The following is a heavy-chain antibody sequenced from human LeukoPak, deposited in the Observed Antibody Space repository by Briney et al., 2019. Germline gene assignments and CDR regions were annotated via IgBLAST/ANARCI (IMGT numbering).Heavy chain of an antibody. CDR3: ARGGNYPYYYYMDV. J-gene: IGHJ6*03. V-gene: IGHV4-30-4*01. CDR2: IYYSGST. CDR1: GGSISSGDYY. Sequence: SETLSLTCTVSGGSISSGDYYWSWIRQPPGKGLEWIGYIYYSGSTYYNPSLKSRVTISVDTSKNQFSLKLSSVTAADTAVYYCARGGNYPYYYYMDVWGKGTTVTVSS. D-gene: IGHD4-11*01.